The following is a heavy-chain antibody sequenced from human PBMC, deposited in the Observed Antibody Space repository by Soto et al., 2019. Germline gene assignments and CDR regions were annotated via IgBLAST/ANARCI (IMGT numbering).Heavy chain of an antibody. V-gene: IGHV1-18*01. D-gene: IGHD5-12*01. Sequence: QVQLVQSGAEVKKPGASVKVSCKASGYTFTSYGISWVRQAPGQGLEWMGWISAYNGNTNYAQKLQGRVTMTTDTSTSTAYMELRSLRSDDTAVYSCASDAATITSDYYGMDVWGRGTTVTVSS. J-gene: IGHJ6*02. CDR3: ASDAATITSDYYGMDV. CDR1: GYTFTSYG. CDR2: ISAYNGNT.